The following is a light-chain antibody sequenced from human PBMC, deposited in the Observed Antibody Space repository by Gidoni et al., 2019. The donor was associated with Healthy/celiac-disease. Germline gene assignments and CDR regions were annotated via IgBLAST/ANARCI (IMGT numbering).Light chain of an antibody. Sequence: QSVLTQPPSVSAAPGQKVTISCSGSSSNIGNNYVSWYQQLPGTAPKLLIYDNNTRPSGVPDRFSGSKSGTSATLGITGLQTGDEADYYCGTLDSSLSAWVFGGGTKLTVL. J-gene: IGLJ3*02. CDR2: DNN. V-gene: IGLV1-51*01. CDR1: SSNIGNNY. CDR3: GTLDSSLSAWV.